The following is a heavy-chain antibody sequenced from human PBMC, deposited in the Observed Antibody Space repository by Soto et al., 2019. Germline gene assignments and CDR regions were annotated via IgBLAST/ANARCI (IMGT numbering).Heavy chain of an antibody. D-gene: IGHD2-15*01. V-gene: IGHV3-66*01. CDR2: IQSGGPT. CDR1: GFTVSSKY. CDR3: ARDDVLCDGGRCYGVPLDV. J-gene: IGHJ6*04. Sequence: GGSLRLSCAASGFTVSSKYMSWVRQAPGKGLEWVSLIQSGGPTYYADSVKGRFTISRDTSENTLHLQMDSLRAEDTAVYYCARDDVLCDGGRCYGVPLDVWRKGTTVPVSS.